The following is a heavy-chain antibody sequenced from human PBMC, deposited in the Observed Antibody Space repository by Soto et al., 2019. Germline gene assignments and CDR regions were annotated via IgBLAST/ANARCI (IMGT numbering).Heavy chain of an antibody. CDR3: ARGVRYCSSTSCSTFDY. CDR1: GGSFSGYY. Sequence: SETLSLTCAVYGGSFSGYYWSWIRQPPGKGLEWIGEINHSGSTNYNPSLKSRVTISVDTSKNQFSLKLSSVTAADTAVYYCARGVRYCSSTSCSTFDYWGQGTLVTVSS. D-gene: IGHD2-2*01. CDR2: INHSGST. V-gene: IGHV4-34*01. J-gene: IGHJ4*02.